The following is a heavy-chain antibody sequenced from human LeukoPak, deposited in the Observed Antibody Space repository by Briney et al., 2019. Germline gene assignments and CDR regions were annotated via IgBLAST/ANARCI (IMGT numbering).Heavy chain of an antibody. D-gene: IGHD6-19*01. J-gene: IGHJ4*02. V-gene: IGHV4-31*03. CDR2: IYYSGST. CDR1: GGSISSGGHY. Sequence: SETLSLTCTVSGGSISSGGHYWSWIRQHPGKGLEWIGYIYYSGSTYYNPSLKSRVTISVDTSKNQFSLKLSSVTAADTAVYYCAREAIIAVAGTSIDYWGQGTLVTVSS. CDR3: AREAIIAVAGTSIDY.